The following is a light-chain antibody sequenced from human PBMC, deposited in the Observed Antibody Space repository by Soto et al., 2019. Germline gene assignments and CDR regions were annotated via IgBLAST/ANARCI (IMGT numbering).Light chain of an antibody. V-gene: IGKV3-15*01. CDR2: GAS. J-gene: IGKJ1*01. CDR3: QHYNNWPRT. Sequence: EIVMTQSPATLSVSPGERATLSCMASQSVSSNLAWYQQKPGQAPRLLIYGASTRATGIPARFSGSGSGTEYPLTISSLQSEDFAVYYCQHYNNWPRTFGQGTKVEIK. CDR1: QSVSSN.